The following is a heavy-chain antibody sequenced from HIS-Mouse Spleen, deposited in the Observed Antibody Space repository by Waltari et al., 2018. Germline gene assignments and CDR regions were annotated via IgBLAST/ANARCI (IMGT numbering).Heavy chain of an antibody. CDR3: ARGARGTGDPKCYFDY. CDR1: GYSISSGYY. J-gene: IGHJ4*02. D-gene: IGHD7-27*01. Sequence: QVQLQESGPGLVKPSETLSLTCTVSGYSISSGYYWGWIRQPPGKGLEWIGSIYHSGRTYYNPSLKSRVTISVDTSKNQFSLKLSSVTAADTAVYYCARGARGTGDPKCYFDYWGQGTLVTVSS. CDR2: IYHSGRT. V-gene: IGHV4-38-2*02.